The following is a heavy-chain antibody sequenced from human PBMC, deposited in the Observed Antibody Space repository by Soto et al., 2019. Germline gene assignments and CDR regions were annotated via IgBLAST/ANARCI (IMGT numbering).Heavy chain of an antibody. CDR1: GGSISSGGYY. Sequence: PSETLSLTCTVSGGSISSGGYYWSWIRQHPGKGLEWIGYIYYSGSTYYNPSLKSRVTISVDTSKNQFSLKLSSVTAAYTAVYYCARAGLEPGHFDYWGQRTLVTVSS. CDR2: IYYSGST. J-gene: IGHJ4*02. D-gene: IGHD1-1*01. V-gene: IGHV4-31*03. CDR3: ARAGLEPGHFDY.